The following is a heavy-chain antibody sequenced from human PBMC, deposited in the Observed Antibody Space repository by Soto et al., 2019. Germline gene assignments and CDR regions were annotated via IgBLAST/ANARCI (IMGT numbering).Heavy chain of an antibody. J-gene: IGHJ6*03. D-gene: IGHD1-1*01. CDR2: ISYDGSNK. Sequence: QVQLVESGGGVVQPGRSLRLSCAASGFTFSSYGMHWVRQAPGKGLEWVAVISYDGSNKYYADSVKGRFTISRDNYKNTMYLQMNSLKAEDTDVYYCAKNEEPYYYYYYMDVWGKGTTVTVSS. CDR1: GFTFSSYG. V-gene: IGHV3-30*18. CDR3: AKNEEPYYYYYYMDV.